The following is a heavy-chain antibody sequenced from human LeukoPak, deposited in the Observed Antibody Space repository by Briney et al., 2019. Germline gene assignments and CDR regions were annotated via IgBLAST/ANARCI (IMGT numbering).Heavy chain of an antibody. J-gene: IGHJ4*02. D-gene: IGHD3-22*01. CDR1: GFTFSSYW. CDR2: INNDGSTT. Sequence: GGSLRLSCAASGFTFSSYWMHWVRQAPGKGLVWVSRINNDGSTTSYADSVKGRFTISRDNAKNTLYLQMNSLRVEDTAVYYCARDPTRYYDDSRPDYWGQGTLVTVSS. CDR3: ARDPTRYYDDSRPDY. V-gene: IGHV3-74*01.